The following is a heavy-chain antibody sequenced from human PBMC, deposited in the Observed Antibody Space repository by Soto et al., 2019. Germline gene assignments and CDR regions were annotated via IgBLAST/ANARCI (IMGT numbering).Heavy chain of an antibody. D-gene: IGHD3-22*01. CDR1: GYTFTGYY. J-gene: IGHJ6*02. CDR2: INPNSGGT. V-gene: IGHV1-2*04. CDR3: ARVSGYDSSGYHYYRLDV. Sequence: ASVKVSCKASGYTFTGYYMHWVRQAPGQGLEWMGWINPNSGGTNYAQKFQGWVTMTRDTSISTAYMELSRLRSDDTAVYYCARVSGYDSSGYHYYRLDVWGQGTTVTGSS.